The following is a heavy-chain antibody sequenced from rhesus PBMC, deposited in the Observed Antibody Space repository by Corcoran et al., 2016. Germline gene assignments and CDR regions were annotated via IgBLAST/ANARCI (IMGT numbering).Heavy chain of an antibody. CDR3: ARESFPGIAAAGNFDY. CDR1: GFTFDDYA. CDR2: ISWSGGST. V-gene: IGHV3-201*01. Sequence: EVQLVESGGGVVQPGGSLRLSCAASGFTFDDYAMHWVRQAPGKGLEWVSGISWSGGSTYSADSGKGQFTISRDNAKNSLYLQMGSLRAEDTALYYCARESFPGIAAAGNFDYWGQGVLVTVSS. D-gene: IGHD6-25*01. J-gene: IGHJ4*01.